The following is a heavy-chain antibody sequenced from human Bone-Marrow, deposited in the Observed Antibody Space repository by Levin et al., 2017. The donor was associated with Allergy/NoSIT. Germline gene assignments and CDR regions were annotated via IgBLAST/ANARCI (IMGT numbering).Heavy chain of an antibody. CDR2: IKQDGSDK. Sequence: QSGGSLRLSCAASGFTFSDYWMSWVRQAPGRGLEWVANIKQDGSDKYYVDSVEGRFTISRDNAKNSLYLQINSLRAEDTAVYYCARHHPYYDSSGYYPFWGQGTLVTVSS. J-gene: IGHJ4*02. CDR1: GFTFSDYW. V-gene: IGHV3-7*01. D-gene: IGHD3-22*01. CDR3: ARHHPYYDSSGYYPF.